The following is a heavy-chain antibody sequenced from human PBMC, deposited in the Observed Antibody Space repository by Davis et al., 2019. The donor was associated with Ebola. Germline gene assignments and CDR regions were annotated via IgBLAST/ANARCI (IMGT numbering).Heavy chain of an antibody. J-gene: IGHJ4*02. CDR2: IYYSGST. Sequence: SETLSLTCTVSGGSISSSSYYWGWIRQPPGKGLEWIGYIYYSGSTNYNPSLKSRVTISVDTSKNQFSLKLSSVTAADTAVYYCARRSGGSCEFGLDYWGQGTLVTVSS. CDR1: GGSISSSSYY. D-gene: IGHD2-15*01. CDR3: ARRSGGSCEFGLDY. V-gene: IGHV4-61*05.